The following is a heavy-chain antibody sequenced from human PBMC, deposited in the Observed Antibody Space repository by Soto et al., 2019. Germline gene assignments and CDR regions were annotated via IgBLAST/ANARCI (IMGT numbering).Heavy chain of an antibody. CDR3: TLCSGGSCSLSNDYYYYGMDV. CDR1: GFTFSNAL. CDR2: IKSKTDGGTT. V-gene: IGHV3-15*01. D-gene: IGHD2-15*01. Sequence: PGGSLRLCCASSGFTFSNALMSWVRQAPGKGLEWVGRIKSKTDGGTTDYAAPVKGRFTISRDDSKNTLYLQMNSLKTEDTAVYYCTLCSGGSCSLSNDYYYYGMDVWGQGTTVPVSS. J-gene: IGHJ6*02.